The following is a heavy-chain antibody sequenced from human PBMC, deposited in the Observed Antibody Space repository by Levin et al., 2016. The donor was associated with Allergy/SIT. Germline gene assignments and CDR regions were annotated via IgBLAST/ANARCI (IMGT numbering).Heavy chain of an antibody. V-gene: IGHV4-59*01. Sequence: SETLSLTCSISGGSISYYYWNWIRQSPGKGLESIGYIYYSGTTNYNPSLKSRATISVDTSKNQLSLKLNSVTAADTAVYYCARDDYYYLDVWGKGTSVTVSS. CDR2: IYYSGTT. CDR1: GGSISYYY. J-gene: IGHJ6*03. CDR3: ARDDYYYLDV.